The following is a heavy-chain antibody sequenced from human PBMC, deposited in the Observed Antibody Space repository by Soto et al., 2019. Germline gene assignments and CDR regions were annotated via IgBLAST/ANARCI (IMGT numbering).Heavy chain of an antibody. J-gene: IGHJ6*02. Sequence: PSETLSLTCTFSGGSISSSSYYWGWIRQPPGKGLEWIGSIYYSGSTYYNPSLKSRVTRSVDTSKNQSSLNLSSVTPPDTAVYNWATRNVVGVAAPSYYYYGRDVWGQGTTVTVSS. CDR3: ATRNVVGVAAPSYYYYGRDV. D-gene: IGHD2-15*01. CDR1: GGSISSSSYY. V-gene: IGHV4-39*01. CDR2: IYYSGST.